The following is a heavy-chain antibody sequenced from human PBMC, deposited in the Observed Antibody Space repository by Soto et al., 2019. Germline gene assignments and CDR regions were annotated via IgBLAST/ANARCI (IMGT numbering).Heavy chain of an antibody. J-gene: IGHJ4*02. CDR2: ISYDGSDK. CDR1: GFTFSNYG. V-gene: IGHV3-30*18. CDR3: AKVGSYGYGSNSDVEY. D-gene: IGHD5-18*01. Sequence: QVQLVESGGGVVQPGSSLRLSCAASGFTFSNYGMHWVRQAPGKGLEWVALISYDGSDKYYGDSVKGRFTISRDSSKNTLYLHVSNLRVEDTAVYYCAKVGSYGYGSNSDVEYWGQGTLVSVYS.